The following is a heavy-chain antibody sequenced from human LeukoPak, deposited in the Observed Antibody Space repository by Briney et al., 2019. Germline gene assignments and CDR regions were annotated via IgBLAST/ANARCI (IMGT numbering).Heavy chain of an antibody. V-gene: IGHV3-64*01. CDR3: ARGSLTYYFDY. CDR1: GFTFSSYA. CDR2: ISSNGGST. J-gene: IGHJ4*02. D-gene: IGHD1-20*01. Sequence: SGGSLRLSCAASGFTFSSYAMSWVRQAPGKGLEYVSAISSNGGSTYYANSVKGRFTISRDNSKNTLYLQMGSLRAEDMAVYYCARGSLTYYFDYWGQGTLVTVSS.